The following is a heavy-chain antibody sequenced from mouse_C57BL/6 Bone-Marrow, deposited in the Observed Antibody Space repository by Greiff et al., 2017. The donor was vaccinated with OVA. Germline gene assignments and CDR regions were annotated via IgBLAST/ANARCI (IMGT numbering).Heavy chain of an antibody. Sequence: QVQLQQSGAELARPGASVKLSCKASGYTFTSYGISWVKQRTGQGLEWIGEIYPRSGNTYYNEKFKGKATLTADKSSSTAYMELRSLTSEDSAVYFCARPVYYSAWFAYWGQGTLVTVSA. V-gene: IGHV1-81*01. CDR1: GYTFTSYG. CDR3: ARPVYYSAWFAY. CDR2: IYPRSGNT. J-gene: IGHJ3*01. D-gene: IGHD1-1*01.